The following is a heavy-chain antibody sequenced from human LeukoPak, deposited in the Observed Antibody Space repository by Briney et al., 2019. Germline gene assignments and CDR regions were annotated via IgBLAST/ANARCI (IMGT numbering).Heavy chain of an antibody. D-gene: IGHD4-11*01. CDR1: GFTFSDYY. V-gene: IGHV3-11*01. CDR2: ISSSGSTI. CDR3: ARDNSNSDPIDY. J-gene: IGHJ4*02. Sequence: PGGSLRVSCAASGFTFSDYYMSWIRQAPGKGLEWVSYISSSGSTIYYADSVKGRFTISRDNAKNSLYLQMNSLRAEDTAVYYCARDNSNSDPIDYWGQGTLVTVSS.